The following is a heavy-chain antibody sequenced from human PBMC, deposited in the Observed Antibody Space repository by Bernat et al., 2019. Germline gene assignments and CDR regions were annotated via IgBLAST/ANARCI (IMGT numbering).Heavy chain of an antibody. V-gene: IGHV3-48*03. Sequence: EVQLVESGGGLVQPGGSLRLSCAASGFTFSSYEMNWVRQAPGKGLEWVSYISSSGSTIYYADSVKGRFTISRDNAKNSLYLQMNSLRAEDTAVYYCARVRGILDGMDVWGQGTTVTVSS. CDR2: ISSSGSTI. CDR1: GFTFSSYE. D-gene: IGHD3-16*01. J-gene: IGHJ6*02. CDR3: ARVRGILDGMDV.